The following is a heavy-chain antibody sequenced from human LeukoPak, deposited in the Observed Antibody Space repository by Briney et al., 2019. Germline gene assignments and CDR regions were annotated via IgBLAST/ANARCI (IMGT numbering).Heavy chain of an antibody. CDR3: ARDPGGPI. CDR1: GGSISSSSYY. D-gene: IGHD1-26*01. J-gene: IGHJ3*02. Sequence: SETLSLTCTVSGGSISSSSYYWSWIRQPAGKGLEWIGRIYTSGSTNYNPSLKSRVTISVDTSKNQFSLKLSSVTAADTAVYYCARDPGGPIWGQGTMVTVSS. CDR2: IYTSGST. V-gene: IGHV4-61*02.